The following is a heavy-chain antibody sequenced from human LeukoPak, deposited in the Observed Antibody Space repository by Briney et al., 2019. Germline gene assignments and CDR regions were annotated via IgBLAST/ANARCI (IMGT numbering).Heavy chain of an antibody. D-gene: IGHD3-10*02. CDR3: AELGITMIGGV. CDR1: GFTFSSYT. J-gene: IGHJ6*04. CDR2: ISTSSSYI. V-gene: IGHV3-21*01. Sequence: GGSLRLSCAASGFTFSSYTMNWVRQAPGKGLEWVSSISTSSSYIYYADSVKGRFTISRDNAKNSLYLQMNSLRAEDTAVYYCAELGITMIGGVWGKGTTVTISS.